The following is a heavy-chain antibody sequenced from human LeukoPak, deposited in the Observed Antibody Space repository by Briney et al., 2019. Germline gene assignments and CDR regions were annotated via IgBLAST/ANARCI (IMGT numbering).Heavy chain of an antibody. J-gene: IGHJ5*02. CDR1: GGTFSSYA. V-gene: IGHV1-69*05. Sequence: SVKVSCKASGGTFSSYAISWVRQAPGQGLEWMGGIIPIFGRANYAQKFQGRGTITTDEYTRKDYMEMRRRRSEDTAVYYCARDAQYYDFWSGYYTNWFDPWGQGTLVTVSS. CDR3: ARDAQYYDFWSGYYTNWFDP. D-gene: IGHD3-3*01. CDR2: IIPIFGRA.